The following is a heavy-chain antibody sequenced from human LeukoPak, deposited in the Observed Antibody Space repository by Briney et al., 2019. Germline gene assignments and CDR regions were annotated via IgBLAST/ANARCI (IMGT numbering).Heavy chain of an antibody. CDR3: AKTRSGTYYGDSFDI. J-gene: IGHJ3*02. V-gene: IGHV4-28*05. CDR2: IYYSGRV. Sequence: SDTLSLTCAVSGDSITRSDWWAWIRQPPGKGLEWLGNIYYSGRVYHNPSLQTRVTMSVDSSKNQFSLSLGSVTAVDTAVYFCAKTRSGTYYGDSFDIWGQGILVTVSS. D-gene: IGHD1-26*01. CDR1: GDSITRSDW.